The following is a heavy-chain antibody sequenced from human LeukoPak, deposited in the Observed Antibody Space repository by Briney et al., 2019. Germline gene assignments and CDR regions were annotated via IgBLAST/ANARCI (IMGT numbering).Heavy chain of an antibody. CDR3: ARSPSSFDP. J-gene: IGHJ5*02. V-gene: IGHV3-48*01. Sequence: GGSLRLSCAASGFTFSSYSMNWVRQAPGKGLEWVSYISSSSKTIYYADSVKGRFTISRDNAKNSLYLQMNSLRAEDTAVYYCARSPSSFDPWGQGALVTVSS. D-gene: IGHD3-16*02. CDR2: ISSSSKTI. CDR1: GFTFSSYS.